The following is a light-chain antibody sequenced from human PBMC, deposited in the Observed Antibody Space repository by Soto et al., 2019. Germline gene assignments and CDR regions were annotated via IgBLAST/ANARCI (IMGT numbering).Light chain of an antibody. J-gene: IGKJ4*01. V-gene: IGKV3-15*01. Sequence: EIVMTQSPATLSVSPVEMATLSCRASQSVNSNLAWYQQKPGQAPRLLIYGASTRATGIPARFSGSGYGTEFTLTISSLQPDDFATYYCQQYNTYSSLTFGGGTKVDI. CDR1: QSVNSN. CDR2: GAS. CDR3: QQYNTYSSLT.